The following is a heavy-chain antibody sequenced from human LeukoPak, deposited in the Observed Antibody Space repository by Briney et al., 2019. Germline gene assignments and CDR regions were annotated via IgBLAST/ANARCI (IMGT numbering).Heavy chain of an antibody. V-gene: IGHV5-51*01. J-gene: IGHJ4*02. CDR2: IYPGDSDT. D-gene: IGHD4-11*01. CDR1: GYSFTSCW. Sequence: GESLKISCKGSGYSFTSCWIGWVRQMPGKGLEWMGIIYPGDSDTRYSPSFQGQVTISADKSIGTAYLQWSSLKASDTAMYYCARTNDYSNYVSPDYWGQGTLVTVSS. CDR3: ARTNDYSNYVSPDY.